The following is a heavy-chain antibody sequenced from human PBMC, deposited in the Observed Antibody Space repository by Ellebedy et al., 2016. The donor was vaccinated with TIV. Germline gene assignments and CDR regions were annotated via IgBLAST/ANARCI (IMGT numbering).Heavy chain of an antibody. D-gene: IGHD3-10*01. J-gene: IGHJ4*02. CDR1: GFTFSNSG. CDR2: ISYDGSKK. Sequence: GESLKISCAASGFTFSNSGMHWVRQAPGKGLEWVAVISYDGSKKFYADSVQGRFTISRDNSKNTLFLQMNSLRAEDTAVYHCARDQGYGTGSFTAFDYWGQGTLVTVSS. V-gene: IGHV3-30*03. CDR3: ARDQGYGTGSFTAFDY.